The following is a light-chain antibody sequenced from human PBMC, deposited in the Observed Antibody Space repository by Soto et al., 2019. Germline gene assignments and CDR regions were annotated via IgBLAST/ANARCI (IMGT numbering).Light chain of an antibody. CDR1: QSVSSN. J-gene: IGKJ1*01. V-gene: IGKV3-15*01. CDR2: GAS. Sequence: EIVMTQSPATLSVSPGXRATLSCRASQSVSSNLAWYQQKPGQAPRLLIYGASTRATGIPARFSGSGSGTEFTLTINSLQSEDFAVYYCQQYNNWPPWTFGQGTKVDIK. CDR3: QQYNNWPPWT.